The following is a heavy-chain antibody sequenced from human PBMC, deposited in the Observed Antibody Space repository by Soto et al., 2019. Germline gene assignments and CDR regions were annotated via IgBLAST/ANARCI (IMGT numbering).Heavy chain of an antibody. Sequence: GGSLRLSCAASGFTFSSYGMHWVRQAPGKGLEWVAVISYDGSNKYYADSVKGRFTISRDNSKNTLYLQMNSLRAEDTAVYYCAKVDVWNYGYFDYWGQGTLVTVYS. CDR2: ISYDGSNK. CDR1: GFTFSSYG. D-gene: IGHD1-7*01. CDR3: AKVDVWNYGYFDY. J-gene: IGHJ4*02. V-gene: IGHV3-30*18.